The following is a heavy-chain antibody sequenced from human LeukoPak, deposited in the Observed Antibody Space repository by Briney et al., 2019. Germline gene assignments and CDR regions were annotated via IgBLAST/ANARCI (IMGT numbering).Heavy chain of an antibody. V-gene: IGHV4-34*01. J-gene: IGHJ4*02. CDR2: INHSGST. D-gene: IGHD5-18*01. Sequence: SETLSLTCAVYGGSFSGYYWSWIRQPPGKGLEWIGEINHSGSTNYNPSLKSRVTISVDMSKNQFSLKLSSVTAADTAVYYCARGSGMRRGYSYDFWGQGTLVTVSS. CDR1: GGSFSGYY. CDR3: ARGSGMRRGYSYDF.